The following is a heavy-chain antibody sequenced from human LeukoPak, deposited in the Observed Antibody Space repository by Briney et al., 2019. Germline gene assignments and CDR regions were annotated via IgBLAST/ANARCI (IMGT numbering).Heavy chain of an antibody. V-gene: IGHV3-23*01. CDR2: ISGSGGST. D-gene: IGHD1-26*01. CDR3: AKVGYSGSSLGFDP. Sequence: PGGSLRLSCAATGFTFSSYAMSWVRQAPGKGLEWVSLISGSGGSTDYADSVKGRFTISRDKSKNTLYLQMNRLRAEDTAVYYCAKVGYSGSSLGFDPWGQGTLVTVSS. J-gene: IGHJ5*02. CDR1: GFTFSSYA.